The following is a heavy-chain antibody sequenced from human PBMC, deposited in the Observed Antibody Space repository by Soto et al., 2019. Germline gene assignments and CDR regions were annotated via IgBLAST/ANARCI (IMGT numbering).Heavy chain of an antibody. V-gene: IGHV4-61*01. D-gene: IGHD3-16*01. Sequence: SETLSLTCTVSGGSVSSGSYYWSWIRQPPGKGLEWIGYIYYSGSTNYNPSPKSRVTISVDTSKNQFSLKQISVTAADTAVYYYASSTRGRDYVWGSYTDYFQHWGQGTLVTVSS. CDR2: IYYSGST. J-gene: IGHJ1*01. CDR1: GGSVSSGSYY. CDR3: ASSTRGRDYVWGSYTDYFQH.